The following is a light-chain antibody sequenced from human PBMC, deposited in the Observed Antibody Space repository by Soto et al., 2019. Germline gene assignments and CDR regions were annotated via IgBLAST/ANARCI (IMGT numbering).Light chain of an antibody. CDR3: QQSYSTPRT. V-gene: IGKV1-39*01. CDR2: AAS. Sequence: DIQMTQSPSSLSASVGDRVTITCRASQSISSYLNWYQQKPGKAPKLLXXAASSLQSGVPSRFSGSGSGTDFTLXXRSLQPEDCATYYCQQSYSTPRTFGQGTKVDIK. CDR1: QSISSY. J-gene: IGKJ1*01.